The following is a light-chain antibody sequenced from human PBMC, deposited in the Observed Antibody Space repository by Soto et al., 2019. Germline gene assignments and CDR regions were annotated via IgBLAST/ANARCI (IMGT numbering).Light chain of an antibody. Sequence: DIQMTQSPSSLYASVGDRVSITCQASQSISTYLNWYQQKVGKAPKLLIYAASSLQRGVPSRFSGSGSGTDFTLTISSLQPEDFSTYYCQQSYSTPRTFGQGTKLEIK. J-gene: IGKJ2*02. V-gene: IGKV1-39*01. CDR1: QSISTY. CDR2: AAS. CDR3: QQSYSTPRT.